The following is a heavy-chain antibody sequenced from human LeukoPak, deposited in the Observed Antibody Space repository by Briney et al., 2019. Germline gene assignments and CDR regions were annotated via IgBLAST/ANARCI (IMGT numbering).Heavy chain of an antibody. J-gene: IGHJ5*02. CDR3: ARGSITIFGVPQAGWFDP. D-gene: IGHD3-3*01. CDR1: GGSFSGYY. CDR2: INHSGST. Sequence: SETLSLTCAVYGGSFSGYYWSWIRQPPGKGLEWIGEINHSGSTNYNPSLKSRVTISVDTSKNQFSLKLSSVTAADTAVYYCARGSITIFGVPQAGWFDPWGQGTLVTVSS. V-gene: IGHV4-34*01.